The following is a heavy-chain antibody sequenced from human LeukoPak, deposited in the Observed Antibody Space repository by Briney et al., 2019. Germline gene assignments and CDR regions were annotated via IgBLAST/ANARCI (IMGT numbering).Heavy chain of an antibody. CDR1: GYTFTSYD. CDR2: INPNSGGT. CDR3: ARVDTIYQFDY. V-gene: IGHV1-2*06. J-gene: IGHJ4*02. Sequence: GPSVKVSCKASGYTFTSYDINWVRQAPGQGLEWMGRINPNSGGTNYAQKFQGRVTMTRDTSISTAYMELSRLRSDDTAVYYCARVDTIYQFDYWGQGTLVTVSS. D-gene: IGHD3-3*01.